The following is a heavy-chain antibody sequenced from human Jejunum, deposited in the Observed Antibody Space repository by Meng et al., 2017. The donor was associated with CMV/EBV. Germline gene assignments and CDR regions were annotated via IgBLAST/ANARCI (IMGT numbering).Heavy chain of an antibody. CDR3: ARDLLGWLFSAGGYQYYGMAV. CDR2: ISGSSGNI. Sequence: NMNWVRQAPGKGLEWVSSISGSSGNIHYADSVKGRFTISRDNAKNLLYLQMNSLRAEDTAVYYCARDLLGWLFSAGGYQYYGMAVWGQGTTVTVSS. J-gene: IGHJ6*02. CDR1: N. V-gene: IGHV3-48*04. D-gene: IGHD3-3*01.